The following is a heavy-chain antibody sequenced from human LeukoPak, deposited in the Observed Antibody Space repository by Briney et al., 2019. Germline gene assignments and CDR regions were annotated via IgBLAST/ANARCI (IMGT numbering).Heavy chain of an antibody. D-gene: IGHD2-15*01. CDR3: AKDLSPCSGGSCYYY. Sequence: GRSLRLSCAASGFTFSSYGMHWVRQAPGKGLEWVAVISYDGSNKYYADSVKVRFTISRDNSKNTLYLQMNSLRAEDTAVYYCAKDLSPCSGGSCYYYWGQGTLVTVSS. J-gene: IGHJ4*02. V-gene: IGHV3-30*18. CDR2: ISYDGSNK. CDR1: GFTFSSYG.